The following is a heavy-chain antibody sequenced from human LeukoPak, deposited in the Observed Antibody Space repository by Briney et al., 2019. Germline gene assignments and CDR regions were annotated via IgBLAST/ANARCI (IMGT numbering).Heavy chain of an antibody. CDR2: INGNGGST. V-gene: IGHV3-20*04. CDR1: GFMFDDYG. J-gene: IGHJ6*03. Sequence: GGSLRLSCAAIGFMFDDYGMSWVRQAPGKGLEWVSGINGNGGSTGYADSVKGRFTISRDNAKNSLYLQMNSLRAEDTALYYCARVSYSGYVGYNYYYMDVWGKGTTVTVSS. CDR3: ARVSYSGYVGYNYYYMDV. D-gene: IGHD5-12*01.